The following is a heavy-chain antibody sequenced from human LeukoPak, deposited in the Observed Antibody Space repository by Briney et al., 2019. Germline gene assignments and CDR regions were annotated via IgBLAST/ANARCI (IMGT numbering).Heavy chain of an antibody. D-gene: IGHD2-2*01. Sequence: SETLSLTCAVYGGSFSGYYWSWIRRPPGKGLEWIGEINHSGSTNYNPSLKSRVTISVDTSKNQFSLKLSSVTAADTAVYYCARGLGPYCSSTSCYGYYYYMDVWGKGTTVTVSS. CDR1: GGSFSGYY. CDR2: INHSGST. J-gene: IGHJ6*03. V-gene: IGHV4-34*01. CDR3: ARGLGPYCSSTSCYGYYYYMDV.